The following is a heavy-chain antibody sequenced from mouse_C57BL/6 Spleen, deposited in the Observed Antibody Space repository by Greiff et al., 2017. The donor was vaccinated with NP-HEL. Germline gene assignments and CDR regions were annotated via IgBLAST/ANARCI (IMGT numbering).Heavy chain of an antibody. D-gene: IGHD1-1*01. CDR1: GYTFTSYW. CDR3: AISVITTVVAGDY. CDR2: IHPSDSDT. V-gene: IGHV1-74*01. J-gene: IGHJ2*01. Sequence: VQLQQPGAELVKPGASVKVSCKASGYTFTSYWMHWVKQRPGQGLEWIGRIHPSDSDTNYNQKFKGKATLTVDKSSSTAYMQLSSLTSEDSAVYYCAISVITTVVAGDYWGQGTTLTVSS.